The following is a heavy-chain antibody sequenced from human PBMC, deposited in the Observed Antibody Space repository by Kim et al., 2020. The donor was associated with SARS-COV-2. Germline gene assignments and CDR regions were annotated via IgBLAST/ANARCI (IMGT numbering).Heavy chain of an antibody. D-gene: IGHD2-15*01. Sequence: VGSLRLSCASSGFTFSGSAMHWVRQAPGKGLEWVGRIRSKVNNYATAYAASVKGRFTISRDDSKSMTYLQMNNLKTEDTAVYYCTTVLAPYCGQGTLVTVSS. J-gene: IGHJ4*02. CDR1: GFTFSGSA. CDR2: IRSKVNNYAT. V-gene: IGHV3-73*01. CDR3: TTVLAPY.